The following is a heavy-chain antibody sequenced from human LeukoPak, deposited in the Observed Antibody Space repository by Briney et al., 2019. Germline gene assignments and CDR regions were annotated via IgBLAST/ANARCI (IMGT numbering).Heavy chain of an antibody. CDR1: GGSISSGTYY. J-gene: IGHJ2*01. CDR3: AREPVQGFGELSGLYWYFDL. CDR2: IYTSGST. D-gene: IGHD3-10*01. V-gene: IGHV4-61*02. Sequence: SETLSLTCTVSGGSISSGTYYWSWIRQPAGKGLEWIGRIYTSGSTKYNPSLKSRVTISVDTSKNQFSLKLSSVTAADTAVYYCAREPVQGFGELSGLYWYFDLWGRGTLVTVSS.